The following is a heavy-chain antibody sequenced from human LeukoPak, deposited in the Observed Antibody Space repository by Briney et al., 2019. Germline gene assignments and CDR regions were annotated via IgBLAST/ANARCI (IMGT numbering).Heavy chain of an antibody. CDR1: GFTFSSYG. J-gene: IGHJ6*02. CDR3: AKRFGLAVAGTWYYYYGMDV. CDR2: IRYDGSNK. D-gene: IGHD6-19*01. Sequence: GGSLRLSCAASGFTFSSYGMHWVRQAPGKGLEWVAFIRYDGSNKYYADSVKGRFTISRDNSKNTLYLQMNSPRAEDTAVYYCAKRFGLAVAGTWYYYYGMDVWGQGTTVTVSS. V-gene: IGHV3-30*02.